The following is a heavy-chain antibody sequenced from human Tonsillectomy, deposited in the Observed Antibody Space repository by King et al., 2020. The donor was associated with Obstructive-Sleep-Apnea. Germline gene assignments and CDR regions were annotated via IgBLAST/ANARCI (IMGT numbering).Heavy chain of an antibody. CDR2: ISWNSGSI. V-gene: IGHV3-9*01. D-gene: IGHD5-24*01. J-gene: IGHJ4*02. CDR1: GFTFDDYA. Sequence: VQLVESGGGLVQPGRSLRLSCAASGFTFDDYAMHWVRQAPRKGLEWVSGISWNSGSIGYADSVKGRFTISRDNAKNSLYLQMNSLRAEDTALYYCAKDVDMATITHFDYWGQGTLVTVSS. CDR3: AKDVDMATITHFDY.